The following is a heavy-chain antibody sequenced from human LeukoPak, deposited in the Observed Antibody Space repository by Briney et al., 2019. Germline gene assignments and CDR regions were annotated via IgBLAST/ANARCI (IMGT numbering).Heavy chain of an antibody. CDR2: IYHSGST. D-gene: IGHD2-2*01. CDR3: ARHDIVVVPAAMGPEKNWFDP. Sequence: PSETLSLTCAVSGYSISSGYYWGWIRQPPGKGLEWIGSIYHSGSTYYNPSLKSRVTISVDTSKNQFSLKLSSVTAAVTAVYYCARHDIVVVPAAMGPEKNWFDPWGQGTLVTVSS. J-gene: IGHJ5*02. V-gene: IGHV4-38-2*01. CDR1: GYSISSGYY.